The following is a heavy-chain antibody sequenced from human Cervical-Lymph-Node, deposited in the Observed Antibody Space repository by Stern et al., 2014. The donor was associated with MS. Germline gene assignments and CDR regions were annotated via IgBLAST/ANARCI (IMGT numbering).Heavy chain of an antibody. CDR2: ISTSGDYI. D-gene: IGHD4-17*01. J-gene: IGHJ4*02. V-gene: IGHV3-21*01. Sequence: EDQLVESGGGLVKSGGSLRLSCAASGFTFSDYTMNWVRQAPGKGLEWVSSISTSGDYIYYADSVKGRFTISRDNAKKSLYLQMSSLRTEDTAVYYCARDRDYGDHVIRFWGQGTLVTVSS. CDR1: GFTFSDYT. CDR3: ARDRDYGDHVIRF.